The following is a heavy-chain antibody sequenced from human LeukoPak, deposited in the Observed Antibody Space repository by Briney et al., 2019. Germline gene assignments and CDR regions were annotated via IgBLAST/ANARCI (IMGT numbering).Heavy chain of an antibody. CDR1: GFAFSGHG. V-gene: IGHV3-30*02. J-gene: IGHJ4*02. CDR2: IAYDGSDK. CDR3: VAIAVAGQFY. D-gene: IGHD6-19*01. Sequence: PGGSLRLSCAASGFAFSGHGMHWVRQAPGKGLEWVTYIAYDGSDKFYADSVRGRFTISRDNSKNTLYVQMNSLRVEDTAMYYCVAIAVAGQFYWGQGTLVTVSS.